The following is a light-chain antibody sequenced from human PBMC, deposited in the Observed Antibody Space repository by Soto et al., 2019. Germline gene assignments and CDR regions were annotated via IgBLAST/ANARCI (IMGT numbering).Light chain of an antibody. CDR1: QSVRSN. J-gene: IGKJ1*01. CDR3: QQYNNWPWT. Sequence: EIVMTQSPATLSVSPGERATLSCRASQSVRSNLAWYQQKPGQAPRILIYGASTRETGIPARFSGSGAGTECTRTISSLQSEDVAVDYCQQYNNWPWTFGQGTKVDIK. V-gene: IGKV3-15*01. CDR2: GAS.